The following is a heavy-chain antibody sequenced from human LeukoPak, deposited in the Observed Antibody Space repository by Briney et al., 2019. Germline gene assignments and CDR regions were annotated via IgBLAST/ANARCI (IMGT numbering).Heavy chain of an antibody. D-gene: IGHD2-2*01. CDR3: ARAAGGGSTDY. J-gene: IGHJ4*02. V-gene: IGHV3-48*04. CDR1: GFTFSSYS. Sequence: GGSLRLSCAASGFTFSSYSMNWVRQAPGKGLEWVSYISSSSSNIYYAASVKGRFTISRDNAKNSLYLQMNSLRAEDTAVYYCARAAGGGSTDYWGQGTLVTVSS. CDR2: ISSSSSNI.